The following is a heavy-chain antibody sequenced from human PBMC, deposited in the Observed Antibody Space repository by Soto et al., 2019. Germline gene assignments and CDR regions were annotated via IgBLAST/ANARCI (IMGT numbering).Heavy chain of an antibody. V-gene: IGHV3-48*03. CDR1: GFTFSSYE. CDR2: ISSSGSTI. J-gene: IGHJ5*01. CDR3: SGGGGYNYGYDF. Sequence: GGSLRLSCAASGFTFSSYEMNWVRQAPGKGLEWVSYISSSGSTIYYADSVKGRFTISRDNAKNSLYLQMNSLRAEDTAVYYCSGGGGYNYGYDFWGQGTPVTVSS. D-gene: IGHD5-18*01.